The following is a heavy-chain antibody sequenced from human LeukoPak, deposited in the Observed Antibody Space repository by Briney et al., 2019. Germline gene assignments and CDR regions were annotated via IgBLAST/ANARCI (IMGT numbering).Heavy chain of an antibody. CDR2: INRSGST. CDR3: ASITFGGVLDY. CDR1: GASFSDYY. Sequence: SETLSLTCAVYGASFSDYYWTWSRQPPGKGLEWIGEINRSGSTNYNPSLKSRVTLSVDTSKKQFSLNLNSVTAADTAVYYCASITFGGVLDYWGQGTLVTVSS. J-gene: IGHJ4*02. V-gene: IGHV4-34*01. D-gene: IGHD3-16*01.